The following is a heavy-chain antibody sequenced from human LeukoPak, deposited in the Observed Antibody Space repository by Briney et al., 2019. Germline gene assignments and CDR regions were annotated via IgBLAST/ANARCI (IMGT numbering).Heavy chain of an antibody. CDR3: ARDPGMERFGVVFDS. Sequence: PSETLSLTCTVSGGSFSSYYWNWIRQPARKGLEWIGRIHSSGTTNYNPSLKSRLTMSIDTSKSQFSLKLTSATAADTAVYYCARDPGMERFGVVFDSWGQGTLVTVSS. CDR2: IHSSGTT. CDR1: GGSFSSYY. J-gene: IGHJ4*02. D-gene: IGHD3-10*01. V-gene: IGHV4-4*07.